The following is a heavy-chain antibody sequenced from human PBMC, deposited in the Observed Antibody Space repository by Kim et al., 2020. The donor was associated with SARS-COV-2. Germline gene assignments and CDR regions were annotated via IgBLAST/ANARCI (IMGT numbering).Heavy chain of an antibody. V-gene: IGHV3-30*07. J-gene: IGHJ5*02. CDR3: ARDRGGIAAAGGSWFDP. Sequence: VKGRFTISRDNSKNTLYLQMNSLRAEDTAVYYCARDRGGIAAAGGSWFDPWGQGTLVTVSS. D-gene: IGHD6-13*01.